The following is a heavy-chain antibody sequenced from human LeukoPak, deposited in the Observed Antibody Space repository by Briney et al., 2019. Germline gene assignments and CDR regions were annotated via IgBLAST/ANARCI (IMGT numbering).Heavy chain of an antibody. CDR1: GYIFTGYY. J-gene: IGHJ4*02. CDR3: ARVFYYDSSGYYYFDY. Sequence: GASVKVSCKASGYIFTGYYMHWVRQAPGRGLEWMGWINPNSGDTNYAQKFQGRVTMTRDTSVSTAYMELSRLRSDDTAVYYCARVFYYDSSGYYYFDYWGQGTLVTVSS. V-gene: IGHV1-2*02. CDR2: INPNSGDT. D-gene: IGHD3-22*01.